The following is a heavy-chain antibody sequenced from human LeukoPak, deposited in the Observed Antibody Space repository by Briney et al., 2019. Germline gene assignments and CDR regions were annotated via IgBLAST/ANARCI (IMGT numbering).Heavy chain of an antibody. CDR2: IYPGDSDT. CDR1: EYILTTNY. V-gene: IGHV5-51*01. D-gene: IGHD1-1*01. CDR3: ARCGTIGTGGDY. Sequence: GESLMISCRGSEYILTTNYSDWVGQLPAKGREGRVSIYPGDSDTRYSPSFQGQVTISADKSISTAYLQWSSLKASDSAMDYCARCGTIGTGGDYWGEGTLVTVSS. J-gene: IGHJ4*02.